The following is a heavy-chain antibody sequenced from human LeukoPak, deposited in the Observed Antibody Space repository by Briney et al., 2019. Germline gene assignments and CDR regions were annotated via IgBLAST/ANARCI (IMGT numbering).Heavy chain of an antibody. D-gene: IGHD1-1*01. J-gene: IGHJ4*02. Sequence: GGSLRLSCAASGFIFSSYAMQWVRQAPGKELECISAITGNGGGTFYADSVKGRFTISRDNSKNTLFLQMDSLRAEDMAVYYCVRGGQSTNCFDYWGQGILVTVSS. CDR3: VRGGQSTNCFDY. V-gene: IGHV3-64*02. CDR1: GFIFSSYA. CDR2: ITGNGGGT.